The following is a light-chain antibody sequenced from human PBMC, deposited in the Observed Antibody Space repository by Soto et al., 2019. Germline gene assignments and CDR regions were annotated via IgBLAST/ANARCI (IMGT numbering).Light chain of an antibody. CDR3: CSYAGSSTFVV. J-gene: IGLJ1*01. CDR1: SSDVGSYNL. Sequence: QSALTQPASVSGSPGQSITISCTGTSSDVGSYNLVSWYQQHPGKAPKLMIYEVSKRPSGVSNRFSGSKSGNTASLTISGLQAEDEADYYCCSYAGSSTFVVFGTGTRSP. V-gene: IGLV2-23*02. CDR2: EVS.